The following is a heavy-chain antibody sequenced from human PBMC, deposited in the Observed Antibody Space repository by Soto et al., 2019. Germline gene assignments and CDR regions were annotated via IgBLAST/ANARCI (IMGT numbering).Heavy chain of an antibody. J-gene: IGHJ6*02. CDR2: ISAAGDP. V-gene: IGHV3-13*05. CDR3: ARTDRDFYGLDV. CDR1: GFTFRNYD. Sequence: EVQLVESGGGLVQPGGSLRLSCEASGFTFRNYDMHWVRQGTGKGLEWVSGISAAGDPDYADSVEGRFTISRENAQNSFILQMNRLSVGDTAVYYCARTDRDFYGLDVWGQGTTVIVSS.